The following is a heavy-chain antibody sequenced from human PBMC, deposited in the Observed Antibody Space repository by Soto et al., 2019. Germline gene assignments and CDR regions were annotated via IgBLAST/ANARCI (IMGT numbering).Heavy chain of an antibody. CDR3: ARGGSYGSGSYYSTLFDY. Sequence: EVQLVESGGGLVQPGGSLRLSCAASGFTFGDHYMDWVRQAPGKGLEWVGRTRNKANSYTTEYAASVKGRFTISRDDSKNSLYLQMNSLKTEDTAVYYCARGGSYGSGSYYSTLFDYWGQGTLVTVSS. CDR1: GFTFGDHY. V-gene: IGHV3-72*01. J-gene: IGHJ4*02. D-gene: IGHD3-10*01. CDR2: TRNKANSYTT.